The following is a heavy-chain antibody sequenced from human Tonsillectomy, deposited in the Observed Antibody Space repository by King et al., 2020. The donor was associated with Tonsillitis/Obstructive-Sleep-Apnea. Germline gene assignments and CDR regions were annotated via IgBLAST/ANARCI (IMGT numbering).Heavy chain of an antibody. Sequence: VQLVESGGGVVQPGRSLRLSCAASGFTFSSYGMHWVRQAPGKGLEWVAVIWYNGSNKYYADSVKGRFTISRDNSKNTLYLQMNSLRAEDTAVYYCAREPIRQTGGDGMDVWGQGTTVTVSS. V-gene: IGHV3-33*01. CDR2: IWYNGSNK. D-gene: IGHD2-8*02. CDR3: AREPIRQTGGDGMDV. CDR1: GFTFSSYG. J-gene: IGHJ6*02.